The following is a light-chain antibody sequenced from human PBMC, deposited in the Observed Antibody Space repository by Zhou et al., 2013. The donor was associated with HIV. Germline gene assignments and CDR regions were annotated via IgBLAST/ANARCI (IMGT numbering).Light chain of an antibody. CDR2: AAS. Sequence: DIQMTQSPSSLSASVGDRVTITCRASQSISSYLNWYQQKPGKAPKLLIYAASSLQSGVPSRFSGSGSRTDFTLTISSPQPEDFATYYCQQSYSTPWTFGQGTKVEIK. J-gene: IGKJ1*01. CDR1: QSISSY. CDR3: QQSYSTPWT. V-gene: IGKV1-39*01.